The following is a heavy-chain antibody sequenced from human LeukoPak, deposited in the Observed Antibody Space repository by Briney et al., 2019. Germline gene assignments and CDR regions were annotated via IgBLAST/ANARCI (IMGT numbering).Heavy chain of an antibody. CDR3: ARTTLAAAGNSH. Sequence: GGSLRLSCAASGFTFSSYSMNWVRQAPGKGLEWVSSISSSSSYIYYADSVKGRFTISRDNARNSLYLQMNSLRAEDTAVYYCARTTLAAAGNSHWGQGTLVTVSS. J-gene: IGHJ4*02. CDR1: GFTFSSYS. CDR2: ISSSSSYI. D-gene: IGHD6-13*01. V-gene: IGHV3-21*01.